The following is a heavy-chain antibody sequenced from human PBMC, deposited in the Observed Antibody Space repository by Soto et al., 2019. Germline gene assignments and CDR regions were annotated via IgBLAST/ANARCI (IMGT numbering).Heavy chain of an antibody. CDR2: IYYSGNT. V-gene: IGHV4-39*01. CDR3: ARPPCITTVRGEY. J-gene: IGHJ4*02. CDR1: GGSISSPSYY. Sequence: QLQLQESGPGLVKPSENLSLTCSVSGGSISSPSYYWGWIRQPPGKGLEWIGSIYYSGNTYYNPSLNNRAPIFVGSPRIHSPLKVIAVIAADAAVYFCARPPCITTVRGEYWGQSTLVIVPS. D-gene: IGHD3-10*01.